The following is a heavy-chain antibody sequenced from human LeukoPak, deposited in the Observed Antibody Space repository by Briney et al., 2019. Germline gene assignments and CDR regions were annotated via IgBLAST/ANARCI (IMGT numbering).Heavy chain of an antibody. CDR3: AGGGGDTADY. V-gene: IGHV4-31*03. CDR1: GGSISSGGYY. J-gene: IGHJ4*02. Sequence: PSETLSLTCTVSGGSISSGGYYWSWIRQHPGKGLEWIGYIYYSGSTYYNPSLKSRVTISVDTSKNQFSLKLSSVTAADTAVYFCAGGGGDTADYWGQGTLVTVSS. CDR2: IYYSGST. D-gene: IGHD5-18*01.